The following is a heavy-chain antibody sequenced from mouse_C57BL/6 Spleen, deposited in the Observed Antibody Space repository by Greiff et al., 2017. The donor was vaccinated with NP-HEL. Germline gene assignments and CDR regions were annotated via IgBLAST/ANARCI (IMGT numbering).Heavy chain of an antibody. CDR2: IRNKANGYTT. J-gene: IGHJ4*01. Sequence: EVQRVESGGGLVQPGGSLSLSCAASGFTFTDYYMSWVRQPPGKALEWLGFIRNKANGYTTEYIASVKCRFTISRDNSQRILYLQMNALRAEDSATYYCARYMRVYDGYYSYYAIDYWGQGTSVTVSS. V-gene: IGHV7-3*01. CDR1: GFTFTDYY. D-gene: IGHD2-3*01. CDR3: ARYMRVYDGYYSYYAIDY.